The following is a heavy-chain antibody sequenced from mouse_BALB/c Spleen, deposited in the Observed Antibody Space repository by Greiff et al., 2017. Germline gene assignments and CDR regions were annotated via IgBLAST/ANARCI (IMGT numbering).Heavy chain of an antibody. Sequence: ESGPGLVKPSQSLSLTCSVTGYSITSGYYWNWIRQFPGNKLEWMGYISYDGSNNYNPSLKNRISITRDTSKNQFFLKLNSVTTEDTATYYCARGFDGYLDYWGQGTTLTVSS. V-gene: IGHV3-6*02. D-gene: IGHD2-3*01. CDR1: GYSITSGYY. CDR2: ISYDGSN. CDR3: ARGFDGYLDY. J-gene: IGHJ2*01.